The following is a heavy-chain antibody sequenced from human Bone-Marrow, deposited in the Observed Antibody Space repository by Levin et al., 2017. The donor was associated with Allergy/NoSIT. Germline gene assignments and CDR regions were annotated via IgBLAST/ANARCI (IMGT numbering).Heavy chain of an antibody. J-gene: IGHJ3*02. V-gene: IGHV3-48*01. Sequence: GESLKISCAASGFTFSSYSMNWVRQAPGKGLEWVSYISSSSSTIYYADSVKGRFTISRDNAKNSLYLQMNSLRAEDTAVYYCARGGEGYCSGGSCPGQDAFDSWGQGTMVTVSS. CDR2: ISSSSSTI. CDR3: ARGGEGYCSGGSCPGQDAFDS. CDR1: GFTFSSYS. D-gene: IGHD2-15*01.